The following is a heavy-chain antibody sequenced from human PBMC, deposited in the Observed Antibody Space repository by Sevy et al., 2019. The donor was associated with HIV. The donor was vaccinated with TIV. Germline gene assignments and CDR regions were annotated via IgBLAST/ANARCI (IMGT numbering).Heavy chain of an antibody. V-gene: IGHV4-59*01. Sequence: SETLSLTCTVSGGSISSYYWSWIRQPPGKGLEWIGYIYYSGSTNYNPSLKSRVTISVDTSKNQFSLKLSFVTAADTAVYYCARSINYDFWSGYYGRTAYYYYGMDVWGQGTTVTVSS. CDR2: IYYSGST. CDR3: ARSINYDFWSGYYGRTAYYYYGMDV. D-gene: IGHD3-3*01. CDR1: GGSISSYY. J-gene: IGHJ6*02.